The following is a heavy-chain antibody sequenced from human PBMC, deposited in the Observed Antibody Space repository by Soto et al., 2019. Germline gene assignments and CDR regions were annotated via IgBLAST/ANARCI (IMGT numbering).Heavy chain of an antibody. CDR2: MYHSGTF. CDR1: GGSIGGVGYS. CDR3: ARAQFYSGSGNYNNLMFDA. V-gene: IGHV4-30-2*01. J-gene: IGHJ5*02. Sequence: PSETLSLTCAVSGGSIGGVGYSWSWIRQPPGGGLEWIGYMYHSGTFLKSPSLKTRLTMSLDMSKNQFSLTLSSMTAADTAVYYCARAQFYSGSGNYNNLMFDAWGQGIQVTVSS. D-gene: IGHD3-10*01.